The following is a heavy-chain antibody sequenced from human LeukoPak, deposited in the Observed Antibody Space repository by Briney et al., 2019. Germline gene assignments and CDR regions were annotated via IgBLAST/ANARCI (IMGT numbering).Heavy chain of an antibody. CDR3: ATSPCPGTMVRGVIFDY. J-gene: IGHJ4*02. V-gene: IGHV4-61*01. CDR1: GGSISSGSYY. CDR2: IYYSGST. Sequence: SETLSLTCTVSGGSISSGSYYWRWIRQPPGRGLEWIAYIYYSGSTNYNPSIKSLITITVNTSNNQFSLKLSSGTAADTAVYYCATSPCPGTMVRGVIFDYWGQGTLVTVSS. D-gene: IGHD3-10*01.